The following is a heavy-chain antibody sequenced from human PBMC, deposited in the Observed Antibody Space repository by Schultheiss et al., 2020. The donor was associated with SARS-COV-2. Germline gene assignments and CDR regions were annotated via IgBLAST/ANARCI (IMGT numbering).Heavy chain of an antibody. Sequence: GGSLRLSCAASGFTFRGYWKLWVRQAPGKGLEWVSRMSNDGSITNYADSVKGRFTISRDNSKNTLYLQMNSLRAEDTAVYYCARDRFNWVPAAIVGYYYYGMDVWGQGTTVTVSS. CDR1: GFTFRGYW. V-gene: IGHV3-74*01. CDR3: ARDRFNWVPAAIVGYYYYGMDV. D-gene: IGHD2-2*01. J-gene: IGHJ6*02. CDR2: MSNDGSIT.